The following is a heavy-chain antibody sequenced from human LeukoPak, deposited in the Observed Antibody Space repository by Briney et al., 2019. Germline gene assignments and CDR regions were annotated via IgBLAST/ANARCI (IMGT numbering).Heavy chain of an antibody. J-gene: IGHJ4*02. V-gene: IGHV1-69*13. CDR3: ARELLWFGELRHFDY. D-gene: IGHD3-10*01. CDR2: IIPIFGTA. CDR1: GGTFSSYA. Sequence: SVKVSCKASGGTFSSYAISWVRQAPGQGLEWMGGIIPIFGTANYAQKFQGRVTITADESTSTAYMELSSLRSEDTAVYYCARELLWFGELRHFDYWGQGTLVTVSS.